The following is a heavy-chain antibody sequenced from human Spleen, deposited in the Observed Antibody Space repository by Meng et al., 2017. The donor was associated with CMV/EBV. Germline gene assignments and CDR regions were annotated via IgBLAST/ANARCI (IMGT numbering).Heavy chain of an antibody. CDR3: ATQGAYNWNRFYFDY. CDR2: INHRGRT. J-gene: IGHJ4*02. Sequence: GSLRLSCAVYGGSFSGYYWSWIRQPPGKGLEWVGEINHRGRTNYNPSLKSRVTISVDTSNNEFSLKLISVTAADTAVYYCATQGAYNWNRFYFDYWGQGTLVTVSS. D-gene: IGHD1-20*01. CDR1: GGSFSGYY. V-gene: IGHV4-34*01.